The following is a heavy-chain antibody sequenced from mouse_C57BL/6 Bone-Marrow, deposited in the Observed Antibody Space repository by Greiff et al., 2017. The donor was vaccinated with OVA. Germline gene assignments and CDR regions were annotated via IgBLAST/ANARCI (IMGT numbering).Heavy chain of an antibody. CDR1: GYTFTSYW. Sequence: VQLQQPGTDLVKPGASVKLSCKASGYTFTSYWMPWVKQRPGLGLEWIGNINPSDGGTNYNEQLKSKATLTVVKSSSTAYMQLSSLPSEDSAVDYCAGRDYYAIDYWGQGTTVTVSS. CDR2: INPSDGGT. CDR3: AGRDYYAIDY. V-gene: IGHV1-53*01. J-gene: IGHJ4*01.